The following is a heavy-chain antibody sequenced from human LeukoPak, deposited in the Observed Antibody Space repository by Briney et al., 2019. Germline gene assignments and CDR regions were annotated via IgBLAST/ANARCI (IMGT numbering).Heavy chain of an antibody. J-gene: IGHJ4*02. V-gene: IGHV1-2*02. CDR1: GYTFTGYY. Sequence: ASVKVSCKASGYTFTGYYMHWVRQAPGQGLEWMGWINPNSGGTNYAQKFQGRVTMTRDTSISTAYMELSRVRSDDTAVYYCARGAHYVWGSYRQMDFDYWGQGTLVTVSS. CDR3: ARGAHYVWGSYRQMDFDY. CDR2: INPNSGGT. D-gene: IGHD3-16*02.